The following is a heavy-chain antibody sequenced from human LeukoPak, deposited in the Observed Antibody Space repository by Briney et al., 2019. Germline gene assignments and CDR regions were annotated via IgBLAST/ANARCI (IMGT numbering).Heavy chain of an antibody. D-gene: IGHD6-19*01. Sequence: GGSLRLSCADSVFTLSSYGMNWVRQAPGKGLQWGSGINAGDRSTYYAESVKGRFTISRDNSKYTLHLQMNSLRVEDTAVYYCAKDFVAVAGGKVDCWGQGTLVTVSS. J-gene: IGHJ4*02. CDR1: VFTLSSYG. CDR3: AKDFVAVAGGKVDC. CDR2: INAGDRST. V-gene: IGHV3-23*01.